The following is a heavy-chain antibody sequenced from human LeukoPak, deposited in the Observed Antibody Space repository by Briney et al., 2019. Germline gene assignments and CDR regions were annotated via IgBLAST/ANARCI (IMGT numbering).Heavy chain of an antibody. V-gene: IGHV4-59*11. CDR1: GGSISGHY. Sequence: SETLSLTCTVSGGSISGHYWSWIRQLPGKGLEWIGEVHYSGGTKYNPSLESRVSISVDTSKNQFSLRLTSMTTADTAVYYCARSSEYYFGPWGQGTLVTVSS. CDR2: VHYSGGT. D-gene: IGHD2/OR15-2a*01. CDR3: ARSSEYYFGP. J-gene: IGHJ5*02.